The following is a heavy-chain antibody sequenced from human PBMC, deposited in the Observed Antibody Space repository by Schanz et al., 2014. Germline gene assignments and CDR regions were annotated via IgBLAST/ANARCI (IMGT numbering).Heavy chain of an antibody. V-gene: IGHV1-46*03. J-gene: IGHJ4*02. CDR2: INPSSGTT. CDR3: ARGGFFDSTSFDS. CDR1: GYTFTTYY. D-gene: IGHD2-2*01. Sequence: QVQLVQSGGEVKKPGASATVSCKASGYTFTTYYIHWVRQAPGQGLEWMGKINPSSGTTRIAQNFQGRLTVTRDTSTSTVNMELSSLRSEDTAVYYCARGGFFDSTSFDSWGQGTLVTVSS.